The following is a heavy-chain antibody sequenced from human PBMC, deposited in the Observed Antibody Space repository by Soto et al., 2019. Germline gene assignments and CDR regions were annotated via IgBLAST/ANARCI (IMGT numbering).Heavy chain of an antibody. J-gene: IGHJ6*02. CDR3: ASNYGDYRYYYGMDV. CDR1: GGTFSSYA. CDR2: IIPLFGTA. Sequence: QVQLVQSGAEVKKPGSSVKGSCKASGGTFSSYAISWVRQAPGQGLEWMAGIIPLFGTADYAQKFQGRVTITADESTSTAYMELSSLRSEDTAVYYCASNYGDYRYYYGMDVWGQGTTVTVSS. V-gene: IGHV1-69*12. D-gene: IGHD4-17*01.